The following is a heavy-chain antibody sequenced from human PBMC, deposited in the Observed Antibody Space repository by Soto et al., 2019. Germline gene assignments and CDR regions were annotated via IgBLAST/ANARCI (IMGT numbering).Heavy chain of an antibody. Sequence: GGSLRLSCAASGFTFSSYGMHWVRQAPGKGLEWVAVIWYDGSNKYYADSVKGRFTISRDNSKNTLYLQMNSLRAEDTAVYYCARDRQVATIISYYYYYGMDVWGQGTTVTVSS. CDR3: ARDRQVATIISYYYYYGMDV. V-gene: IGHV3-33*01. CDR1: GFTFSSYG. CDR2: IWYDGSNK. J-gene: IGHJ6*02. D-gene: IGHD5-12*01.